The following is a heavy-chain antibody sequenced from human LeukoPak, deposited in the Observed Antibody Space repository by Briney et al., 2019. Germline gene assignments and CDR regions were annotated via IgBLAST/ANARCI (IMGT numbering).Heavy chain of an antibody. D-gene: IGHD3-16*01. CDR3: ARVLLGGED. CDR1: GGSFSGYY. CDR2: INHSGST. V-gene: IGHV4-34*01. J-gene: IGHJ4*02. Sequence: NPSETLSLTCAVYGGSFSGYYWSWIRQPPGKGLEWIGEINHSGSTNYNPSLKSRVTISVDTSKNQFSLKLSSVTAADTAVYYCARVLLGGEDWGQGTLVTVSS.